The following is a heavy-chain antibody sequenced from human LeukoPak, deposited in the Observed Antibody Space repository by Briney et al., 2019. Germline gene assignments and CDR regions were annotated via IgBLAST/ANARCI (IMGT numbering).Heavy chain of an antibody. V-gene: IGHV4-4*09. Sequence: SETLSLTCTVSGGSISSYYWSRIRQPPGKGLEWIGYIYTSGSTNYNPSLKSRVTISVDTSKNQFSLKLSSVTAADTAVYYCARHELDYYDSSGYSAFDIWGQGTMVTVSS. J-gene: IGHJ3*02. CDR2: IYTSGST. CDR1: GGSISSYY. CDR3: ARHELDYYDSSGYSAFDI. D-gene: IGHD3-22*01.